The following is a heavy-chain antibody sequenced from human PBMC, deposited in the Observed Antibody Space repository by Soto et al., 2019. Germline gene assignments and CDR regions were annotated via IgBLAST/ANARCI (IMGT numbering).Heavy chain of an antibody. CDR3: ARGVAASRGYYYYYMAV. CDR1: GFTFSSYS. D-gene: IGHD2-15*01. J-gene: IGHJ6*03. CDR2: ISSSSSYI. Sequence: EVQLVESGGGLVKPGGSLRLSCAASGFTFSSYSMNWVRQAPGKGLEWVSSISSSSSYIYYADPVKGRFTISRDNSKNSMYLQMNSLRAEDTAVYYCARGVAASRGYYYYYMAVWGKGTTVTVAS. V-gene: IGHV3-21*01.